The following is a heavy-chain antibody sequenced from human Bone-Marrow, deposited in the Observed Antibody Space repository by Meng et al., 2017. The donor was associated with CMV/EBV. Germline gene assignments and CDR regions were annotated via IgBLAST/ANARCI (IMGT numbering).Heavy chain of an antibody. J-gene: IGHJ5*02. CDR2: INHSGST. D-gene: IGHD6-13*01. CDR1: GGSFSGYY. Sequence: SETLSLTCAVYGGSFSGYYWSWIRQPPGKGLEWIGEINHSGSTNYNPSLKSRVTISVDTSKNQFSLKLSSVTAADTAVYYCARGGIAAAFYNWFDPWGQGTLVTVSS. CDR3: ARGGIAAAFYNWFDP. V-gene: IGHV4-34*01.